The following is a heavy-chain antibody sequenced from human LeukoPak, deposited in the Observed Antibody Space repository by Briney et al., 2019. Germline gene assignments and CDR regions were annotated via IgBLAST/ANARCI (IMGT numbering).Heavy chain of an antibody. D-gene: IGHD6-6*01. V-gene: IGHV4-4*09. Sequence: SETLSLTCTVSGDSISSYYWSWIRQPPGKGLEWIGYIYTSGGTNNIPSLKGRVTIPIDTSKNQFSLKLSSVTAADSAVYYCARLTRLSTSPDRYYLDYWGQGTLVTVSS. CDR1: GDSISSYY. CDR2: IYTSGGT. CDR3: ARLTRLSTSPDRYYLDY. J-gene: IGHJ4*02.